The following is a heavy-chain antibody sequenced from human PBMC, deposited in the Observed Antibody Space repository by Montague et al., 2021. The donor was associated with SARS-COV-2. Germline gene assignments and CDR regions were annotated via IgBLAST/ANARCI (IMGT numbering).Heavy chain of an antibody. J-gene: IGHJ6*03. CDR3: ARLGDGVVPSPILGVGPYYSYYSMDF. D-gene: IGHD2-2*02. CDR1: GGSFSTYS. Sequence: SETLSLTCAVHGGSFSTYSWNWIRQPPGKGLEWIGEIHHGGSTNYNPSLKSRVTISADTSKNQFSLKLTSVAAADTAVYYCARLGDGVVPSPILGVGPYYSYYSMDFWGKGTPVTVSS. CDR2: IHHGGST. V-gene: IGHV4-34*01.